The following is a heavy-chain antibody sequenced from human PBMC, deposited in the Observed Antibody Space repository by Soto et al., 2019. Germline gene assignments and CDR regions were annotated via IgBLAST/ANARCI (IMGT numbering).Heavy chain of an antibody. D-gene: IGHD1-26*01. J-gene: IGHJ4*02. Sequence: GSLTLSCAGSGVTFSSYGIHLVRQAPGRGLEWVALISYDGGNEKYTESVKDRFTISRDDSHNVAYLQMSRLRTEETAMYYCAKDRYSGTYPTDFDYWGQGSLVTVSS. CDR3: AKDRYSGTYPTDFDY. CDR1: GVTFSSYG. V-gene: IGHV3-30*18. CDR2: ISYDGGNE.